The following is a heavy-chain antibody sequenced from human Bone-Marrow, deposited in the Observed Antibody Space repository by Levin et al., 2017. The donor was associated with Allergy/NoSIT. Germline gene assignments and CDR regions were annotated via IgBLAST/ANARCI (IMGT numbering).Heavy chain of an antibody. J-gene: IGHJ5*01. Sequence: PSETLSLTCSVSGGSVSSSGYYWGWFRQSPGKGLEWIGSINYGGKTYEHPSLKSRVTTSLDTSKNQFSLKLNSVTAADTAVYYCGRLTSAGTQPLDWLDSWGQGTLVTVSS. V-gene: IGHV4-39*07. CDR1: GGSVSSSGYY. CDR3: GRLTSAGTQPLDWLDS. CDR2: INYGGKT.